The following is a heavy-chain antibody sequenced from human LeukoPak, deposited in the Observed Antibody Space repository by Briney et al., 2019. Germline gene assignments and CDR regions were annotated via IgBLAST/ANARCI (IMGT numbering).Heavy chain of an antibody. CDR1: GFTFSNYW. CDR3: ARSRILPY. Sequence: GGSLRLSCAASGFTFSNYWMSWVRQAPGKGLEWVANIKEDGSQKYYVESVKGRFTISRDNAKNSLYQQMVSLRAEDPAVYYCARSRILPYWGQGTLVTVSS. CDR2: IKEDGSQK. J-gene: IGHJ4*02. V-gene: IGHV3-7*05.